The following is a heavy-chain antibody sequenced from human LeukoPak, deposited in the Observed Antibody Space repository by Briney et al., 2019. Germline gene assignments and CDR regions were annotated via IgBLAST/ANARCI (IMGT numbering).Heavy chain of an antibody. D-gene: IGHD3-22*01. J-gene: IGHJ4*02. CDR2: IYTSGST. Sequence: SETLSLTCTVSGGSISSYYWSWIRQPAGKGLEWIGRIYTSGSTNYNPSLKSRVTISVDKSKNQFSLKLSSVTAADTAVYYCARDRTYYDSSSYIDYWGQGTLVTVSS. CDR3: ARDRTYYDSSSYIDY. V-gene: IGHV4-4*07. CDR1: GGSISSYY.